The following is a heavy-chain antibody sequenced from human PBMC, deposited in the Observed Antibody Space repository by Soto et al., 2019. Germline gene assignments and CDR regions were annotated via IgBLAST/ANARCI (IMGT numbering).Heavy chain of an antibody. D-gene: IGHD2-21*01. Sequence: PGGSLRLSCSASGFTFSSYAMHWVRQAPGKGLEYVSAISSNGGSTYYADSVKGRFTISRDNSKNTLYLQMSSLRAEDTAVYYCVKSFLPLVVVGSEDYYYGMDVWGQGTTVTVSS. CDR3: VKSFLPLVVVGSEDYYYGMDV. CDR1: GFTFSSYA. J-gene: IGHJ6*02. V-gene: IGHV3-64D*06. CDR2: ISSNGGST.